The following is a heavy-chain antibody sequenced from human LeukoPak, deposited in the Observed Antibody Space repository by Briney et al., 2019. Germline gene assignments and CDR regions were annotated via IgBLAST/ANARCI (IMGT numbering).Heavy chain of an antibody. Sequence: ASVKVSCKASGGTFSSYAISWVRQAPGQGLEWMGWINPNSGGTNYAQKFQGRVTMTRDTSISTAYMELSRLRSDDTAVYYCARDNGYYDSSVNYWGQGTLVTVSS. J-gene: IGHJ4*02. V-gene: IGHV1-2*02. D-gene: IGHD3-22*01. CDR1: GGTFSSYA. CDR3: ARDNGYYDSSVNY. CDR2: INPNSGGT.